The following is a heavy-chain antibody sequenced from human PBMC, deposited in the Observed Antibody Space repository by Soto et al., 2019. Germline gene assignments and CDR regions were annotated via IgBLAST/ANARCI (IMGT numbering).Heavy chain of an antibody. D-gene: IGHD6-6*01. CDR2: INHSGST. Sequence: QVQLQQWGAGLLKPSETLSLACAVYGGTFSGYYWTWIRQPPGQGLEWIGEINHSGSTNYNPSLKSRVTISVDTSKNQCSLRLTSVTAAATAVYYCARGGSSSPSWALRYWGQGTLVTVSS. CDR1: GGTFSGYY. V-gene: IGHV4-34*01. CDR3: ARGGSSSPSWALRY. J-gene: IGHJ4*02.